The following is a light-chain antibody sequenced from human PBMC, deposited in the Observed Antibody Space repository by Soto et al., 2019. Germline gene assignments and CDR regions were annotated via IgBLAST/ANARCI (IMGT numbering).Light chain of an antibody. CDR1: QSVSSY. CDR3: QQRSNWRT. CDR2: DAS. V-gene: IGKV3-11*01. J-gene: IGKJ5*01. Sequence: EIVLTQSPATLSLSPGERATLCCRASQSVSSYLAWYQQKPGQAPRLLIYDASNRATGIPARFSGSGSGTDFTLTISSLEPEDFAVYYCQQRSNWRTFGQGTRLEIK.